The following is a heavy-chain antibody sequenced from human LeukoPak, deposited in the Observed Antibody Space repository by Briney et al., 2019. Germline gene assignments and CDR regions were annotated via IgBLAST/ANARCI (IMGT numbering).Heavy chain of an antibody. CDR1: GYTFTSYD. V-gene: IGHV1-8*01. CDR3: ARGGIWFGELSDWFDP. Sequence: GASVKVSCKASGYTFTSYDINWVRQATGQGLEWMGWMNPNSGNTGYAQKFQGRVTMTRNTSISTAYMELSSLRSEDTAVYYCARGGIWFGELSDWFDPWGQGTLVTVSS. J-gene: IGHJ5*02. CDR2: MNPNSGNT. D-gene: IGHD3-10*01.